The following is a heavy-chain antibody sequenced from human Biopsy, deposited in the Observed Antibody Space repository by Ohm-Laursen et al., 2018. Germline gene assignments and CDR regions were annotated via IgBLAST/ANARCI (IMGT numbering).Heavy chain of an antibody. J-gene: IGHJ2*01. CDR3: ARDRGYYSDRTVPGYFDL. CDR2: VYYTGST. CDR1: GDSISSSTYY. Sequence: SDTLSLTCSVSGDSISSSTYYWGWIRQPPGKGLEWIGYVYYTGSTGYNPSLQSRVTISVDTSKNHFSLRLRSVTPADTAIYYCARDRGYYSDRTVPGYFDLWGRGTLVTVSS. V-gene: IGHV4-61*03. D-gene: IGHD3-22*01.